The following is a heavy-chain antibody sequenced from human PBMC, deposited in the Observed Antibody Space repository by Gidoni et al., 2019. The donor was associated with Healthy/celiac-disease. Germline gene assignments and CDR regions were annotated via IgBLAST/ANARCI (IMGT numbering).Heavy chain of an antibody. CDR3: ARDGGYDSSGYYFDY. CDR2: ISYDGSNK. V-gene: IGHV3-30*04. Sequence: QVQLVESGGGVVQPGRSLRLSCAASGFTFRSYAMHWVRQAPGKGLEWVAVISYDGSNKYYADSVKGRFTISRDNSKNTLYLQMNSLRAEDTAVYYCARDGGYDSSGYYFDYWGQGTLVTVSS. D-gene: IGHD3-22*01. J-gene: IGHJ4*02. CDR1: GFTFRSYA.